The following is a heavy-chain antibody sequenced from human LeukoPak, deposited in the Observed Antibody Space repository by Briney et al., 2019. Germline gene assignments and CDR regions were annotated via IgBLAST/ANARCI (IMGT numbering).Heavy chain of an antibody. J-gene: IGHJ4*02. V-gene: IGHV1-18*01. CDR2: ISVCNGNT. D-gene: IGHD3-16*02. CDR1: GYTFSSYG. Sequence: ASVKVSCKASGYTFSSYGISWVRQAPGQGLEWMGWISVCNGNTNYAQKVQGRVTMTTDTSTSTVYMELRSLRSDDTAVYYCARAGGVMVLDWYFDYWGQGTLVTVSS. CDR3: ARAGGVMVLDWYFDY.